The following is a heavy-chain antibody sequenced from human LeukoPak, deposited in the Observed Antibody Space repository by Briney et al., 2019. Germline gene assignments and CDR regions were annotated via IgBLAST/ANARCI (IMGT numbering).Heavy chain of an antibody. CDR1: GFTFSIYA. CDR3: AKDLARVGGPFDY. J-gene: IGHJ4*02. D-gene: IGHD3-16*01. CDR2: ISGSGGST. Sequence: PGGSLRLSCAATGFTFSIYAMSRVRQAPGKGLEWVSAISGSGGSTYYADSVKGRFTISRDNSKNTLYLQMNSLRAEDTAAYYCAKDLARVGGPFDYWGQGTLVTVSS. V-gene: IGHV3-23*01.